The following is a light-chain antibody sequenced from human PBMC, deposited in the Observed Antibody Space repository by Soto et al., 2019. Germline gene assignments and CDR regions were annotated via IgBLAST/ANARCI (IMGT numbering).Light chain of an antibody. V-gene: IGKV1-17*01. CDR1: QAISSG. J-gene: IGKJ5*01. Sequence: HITQSPSPLSGTVGNRVTITLRASQAISSGLGWYQQKPGKAPNRLIYAASSLQSGVPSRFSGSGSGTEFTLTISSLQPEDFATYYCQQLKSYPITFGQGTRVEIK. CDR3: QQLKSYPIT. CDR2: AAS.